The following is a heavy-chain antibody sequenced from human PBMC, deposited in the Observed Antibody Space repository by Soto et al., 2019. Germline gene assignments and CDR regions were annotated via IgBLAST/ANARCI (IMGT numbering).Heavy chain of an antibody. V-gene: IGHV1-46*03. J-gene: IGHJ6*02. CDR3: AALGYDSSGYYYSGYGMEV. CDR2: INPSGDST. CDR1: GYRITSCS. Sequence: GASAEACCKESGYRITSCSRHWPRQAHKQGLEWMGIINPSGDSTSYAQKFQGRVTMTRDTSTSTVYMELSSLRSEDTAVYYCAALGYDSSGYYYSGYGMEVWGQGTTVTVSS. D-gene: IGHD3-22*01.